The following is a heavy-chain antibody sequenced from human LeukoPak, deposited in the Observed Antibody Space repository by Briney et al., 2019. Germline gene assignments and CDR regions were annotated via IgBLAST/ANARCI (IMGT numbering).Heavy chain of an antibody. Sequence: SGGSLRLSCAASGFTVSSNYMSWVRQAPGKGLEWVSVIYSGGSTYYADSVKGRFTISRDNSKNTLYLQMNSLGAEDTAVYYCAKTSVEMATIRAPSGSYWGQGTLVTVSS. CDR2: IYSGGST. J-gene: IGHJ4*02. CDR3: AKTSVEMATIRAPSGSY. CDR1: GFTVSSNY. V-gene: IGHV3-53*01. D-gene: IGHD5-24*01.